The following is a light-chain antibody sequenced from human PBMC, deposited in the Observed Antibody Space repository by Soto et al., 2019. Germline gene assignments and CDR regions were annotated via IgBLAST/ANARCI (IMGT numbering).Light chain of an antibody. J-gene: IGLJ1*01. Sequence: QSALTQPASVSGSPGQSIAISCTGTNSVVGAYDFVSWYQQHPDKAPKLLIYEVSNRPSGVSDRFSGSKSVNTATLTISGLQADDEADYYCSSHTTSNTRVFGTGTKLTVL. CDR1: NSVVGAYDF. CDR2: EVS. V-gene: IGLV2-14*03. CDR3: SSHTTSNTRV.